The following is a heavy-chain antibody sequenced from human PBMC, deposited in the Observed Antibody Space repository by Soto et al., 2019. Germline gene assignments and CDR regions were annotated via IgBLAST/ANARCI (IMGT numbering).Heavy chain of an antibody. D-gene: IGHD4-4*01. Sequence: NLSLTCAISGDSVSRNSAAWNWIRQSPSRGLEWLGRTYYRSKWYNDYAVSVKSRITINPDTSKNQFSLQLNSVTPEDTAVYYCAIVPGATDCYYYRMYCCGQKTTFILS. CDR3: AIVPGATDCYYYRMYC. J-gene: IGHJ6*02. V-gene: IGHV6-1*01. CDR1: GDSVSRNSAA. CDR2: TYYRSKWYN.